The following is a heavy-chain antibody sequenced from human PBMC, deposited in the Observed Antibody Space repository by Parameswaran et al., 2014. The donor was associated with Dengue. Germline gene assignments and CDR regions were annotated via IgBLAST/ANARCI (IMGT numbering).Heavy chain of an antibody. Sequence: WIRQPQEGLEWVAVISYDGSNKYYADSVKGRFTISRDNSKNTLYLQMNSLRAEDTAVYYCAKDPPQSYMVRGGPYYFDYWGQGTLVTVSS. CDR2: ISYDGSNK. CDR3: AKDPPQSYMVRGGPYYFDY. D-gene: IGHD3-10*01. V-gene: IGHV3-30*18. J-gene: IGHJ4*02.